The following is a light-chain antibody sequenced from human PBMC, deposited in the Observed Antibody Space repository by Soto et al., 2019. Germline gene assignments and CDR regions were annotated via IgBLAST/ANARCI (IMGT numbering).Light chain of an antibody. J-gene: IGKJ5*01. CDR3: QQSYSTPSIT. Sequence: DIQMTQSPSSLSASVGDRVTITCRASQSISSYLNWYQQKPRKAPKLLIYAASSLQSGVPSRFSGSGSGTDFTLTISSLQPEDFATYYCQQSYSTPSITFGQGTRLEIK. V-gene: IGKV1-39*01. CDR2: AAS. CDR1: QSISSY.